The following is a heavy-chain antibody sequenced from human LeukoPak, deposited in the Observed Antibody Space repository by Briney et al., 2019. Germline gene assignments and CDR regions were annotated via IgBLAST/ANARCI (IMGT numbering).Heavy chain of an antibody. CDR2: IIPIFGTA. J-gene: IGHJ6*03. CDR1: GGTFSSYA. D-gene: IGHD2-15*01. CDR3: ARVRIDGNSYYYYYMDV. V-gene: IGHV1-69*06. Sequence: SVKVSCKASGGTFSSYAISWVRQAPGQGLEWVGGIIPIFGTANYAQKIQGRVTITADKSTSTAYMELSSVRSEDTAVYYCARVRIDGNSYYYYYMDVWGKGTTVTVSS.